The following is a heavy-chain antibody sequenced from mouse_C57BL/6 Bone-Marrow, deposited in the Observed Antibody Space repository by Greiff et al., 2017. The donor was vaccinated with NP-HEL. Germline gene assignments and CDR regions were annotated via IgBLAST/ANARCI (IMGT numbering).Heavy chain of an antibody. Sequence: EVKLVESGGGLVQPGGSLSLSCAASGFTFTDYYMSWVRQPPGKALVWVGFIRNKANGYTIEYSASVKGRFTISRDNSQSILYLQMNALRAEDSATYYCARSSYYDDADDPFDGMDYWGQGTSVTVSS. CDR3: ARSSYYDDADDPFDGMDY. V-gene: IGHV7-3*01. J-gene: IGHJ4*01. CDR1: GFTFTDYY. CDR2: IRNKANGYTI. D-gene: IGHD2-4*01.